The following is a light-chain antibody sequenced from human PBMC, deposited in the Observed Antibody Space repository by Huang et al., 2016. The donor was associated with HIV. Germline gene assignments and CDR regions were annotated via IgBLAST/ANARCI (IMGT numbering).Light chain of an antibody. CDR1: QSVSSGY. J-gene: IGKJ1*01. CDR2: GAS. Sequence: EIVLTQSPGTLSLSPGERATLSCRASQSVSSGYLAWYQQKPGQAPRLLIYGASSRATGIPERFSGSGSGTDFTLTISRLEPEDFAGYYCQQYGSSPRTFGQGTKVEIK. CDR3: QQYGSSPRT. V-gene: IGKV3-20*01.